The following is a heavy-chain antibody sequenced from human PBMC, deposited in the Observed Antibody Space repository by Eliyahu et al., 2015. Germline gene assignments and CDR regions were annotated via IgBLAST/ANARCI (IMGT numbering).Heavy chain of an antibody. CDR2: IXYSGST. D-gene: IGHD2-21*01. CDR1: GVSIIXYY. V-gene: IGHV4-59*01. Sequence: QVQLQESGPGLVKPSXTLSLXYTVSGVSIIXYYXXWIRQPPXKGLEWIWFIXYSGSTKYNPSLKSRVTISVDTSKNQFSLKLSSVTAADTAVYYCARGDCPGGVCYWGFDYWGQGTLVTVSS. J-gene: IGHJ4*02. CDR3: ARGDCPGGVCYWGFDY.